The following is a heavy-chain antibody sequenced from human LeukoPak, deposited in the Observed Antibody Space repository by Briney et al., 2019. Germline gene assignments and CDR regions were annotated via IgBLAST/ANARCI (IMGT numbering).Heavy chain of an antibody. J-gene: IGHJ4*02. V-gene: IGHV3-13*01. CDR1: GFSFSTYD. Sequence: PGGPLRLSCAGSGFSFSTYDMLWVRQAPGKGLEWVSAIGSGGDTYYAGSVKGRFTISRESAKNSFYLQMNSLNAGDTAVYFCARAVAGTDEIDSWGQGTLVTVSS. CDR2: IGSGGDT. CDR3: ARAVAGTDEIDS. D-gene: IGHD6-19*01.